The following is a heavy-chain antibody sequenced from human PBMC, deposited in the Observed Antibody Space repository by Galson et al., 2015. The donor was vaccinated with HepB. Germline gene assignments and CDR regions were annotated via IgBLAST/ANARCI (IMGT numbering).Heavy chain of an antibody. CDR1: GYTFTSYG. Sequence: SVKVSCKASGYTFTSYGISWVRQAPGQGLEWMGWISAYNGNTNYAQKLQGRVTMTTDTSTSTAYMELRSLRSDDTAVYYCARDRIAARPMDYDYGMDVWGQGTTVTVSS. D-gene: IGHD6-6*01. J-gene: IGHJ6*02. CDR3: ARDRIAARPMDYDYGMDV. CDR2: ISAYNGNT. V-gene: IGHV1-18*04.